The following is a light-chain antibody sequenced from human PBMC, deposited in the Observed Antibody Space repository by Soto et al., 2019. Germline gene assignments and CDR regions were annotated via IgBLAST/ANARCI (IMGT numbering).Light chain of an antibody. CDR1: QSVGSTN. CDR3: QQYDRSPFT. J-gene: IGKJ3*01. Sequence: EIVLTQSPATLSLSPGERATLSCGASQSVGSTNLAWYQQKPGLAPRLLIYDASTRATGIPVRFSGSGSGTDFTLTISRLEPEDFAVYHCQQYDRSPFTFGPGTKVDIK. V-gene: IGKV3D-20*01. CDR2: DAS.